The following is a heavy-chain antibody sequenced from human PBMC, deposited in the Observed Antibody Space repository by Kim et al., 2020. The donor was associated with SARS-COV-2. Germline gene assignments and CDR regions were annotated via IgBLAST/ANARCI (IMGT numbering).Heavy chain of an antibody. CDR3: ARDSYCTNGECYTMYFDH. D-gene: IGHD2-8*01. Sequence: GGSLRLSCAASGFTFSSYWMSWVRQAPGKGLEWVANIKQDESEKYYVDSVKGRFTISRDNAKNSLYLQMNSLRAEDSALYYCARDSYCTNGECYTMYFDHWGQGALVTVSS. J-gene: IGHJ4*02. CDR1: GFTFSSYW. CDR2: IKQDESEK. V-gene: IGHV3-7*01.